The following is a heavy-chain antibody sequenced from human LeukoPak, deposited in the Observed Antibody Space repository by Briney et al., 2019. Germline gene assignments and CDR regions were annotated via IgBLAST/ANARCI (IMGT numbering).Heavy chain of an antibody. CDR2: MNPNSGNT. J-gene: IGHJ4*02. D-gene: IGHD3-10*01. Sequence: ASVKVSCKASGYTFTSYDINWVRQATGQGLEWMGWMNPNSGNTGYAQKFQGRVTMTRNTSISTAYMELSSLRSEDTAVYYCARAAEYGSTLDYWGQGTLVTVSS. V-gene: IGHV1-8*01. CDR3: ARAAEYGSTLDY. CDR1: GYTFTSYD.